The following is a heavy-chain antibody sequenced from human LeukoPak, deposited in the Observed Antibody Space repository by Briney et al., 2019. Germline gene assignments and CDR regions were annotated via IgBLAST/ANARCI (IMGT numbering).Heavy chain of an antibody. D-gene: IGHD3-22*01. V-gene: IGHV3-23*01. J-gene: IGHJ4*02. CDR1: GFTFSNSA. Sequence: GSLRLSCAASGFTFSNSAMSWVRQAPGKGLEWVSTLSGSAITTYYADSVKGRFTISRDNPKNTLYLQMNSLRAEDTAVYFCAKRGVVIRVILVGFHKEAYYFDSWGQGALVTVSS. CDR2: LSGSAITT. CDR3: AKRGVVIRVILVGFHKEAYYFDS.